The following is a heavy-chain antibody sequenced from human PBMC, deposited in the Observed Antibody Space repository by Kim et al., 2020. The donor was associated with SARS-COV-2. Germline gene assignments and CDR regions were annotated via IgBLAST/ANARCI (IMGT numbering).Heavy chain of an antibody. V-gene: IGHV4-59*01. CDR2: IYYSGST. D-gene: IGHD6-6*01. J-gene: IGHJ5*02. CDR3: ARVPGYSSSSVWFDP. CDR1: GGSISSYY. Sequence: SETLSLTCTVSGGSISSYYWSWIRQPPGKGLEWIGYIYYSGSTNYNPSLKSRVTISVDTSKNQFSLKLSSVTAADTAVYYCARVPGYSSSSVWFDPWGQGTLVTVSS.